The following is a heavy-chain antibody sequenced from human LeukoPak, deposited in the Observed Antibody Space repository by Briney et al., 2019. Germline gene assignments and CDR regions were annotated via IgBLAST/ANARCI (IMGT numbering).Heavy chain of an antibody. CDR1: GGTFSSYT. Sequence: SVKVSCKASGGTFSSYTFTWVRQAPGQGLEWMGRIIPILGIPNYAQKFQGRVTIAAAISTSTVYMELSSLRSEDTAVYYCARAADILTGYPLMNGGPGTLVTVSS. V-gene: IGHV1-69*02. CDR2: IIPILGIP. J-gene: IGHJ4*02. D-gene: IGHD3-9*01. CDR3: ARAADILTGYPLMN.